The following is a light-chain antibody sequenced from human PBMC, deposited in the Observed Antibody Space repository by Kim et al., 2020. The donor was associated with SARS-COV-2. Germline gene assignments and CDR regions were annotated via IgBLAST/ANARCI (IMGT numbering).Light chain of an antibody. CDR1: SSNIGRNY. J-gene: IGLJ1*01. CDR2: DTN. Sequence: QSVLTQPPSASGTPDQRVTISCSGSSSNIGRNYVYWYQQVPGTAPKLLIHDTNERPSGVPDRFSGSKSGTSASLAISGLRSEDEADYYCATWHDSLSAYVFGTGTKVTVL. CDR3: ATWHDSLSAYV. V-gene: IGLV1-47*01.